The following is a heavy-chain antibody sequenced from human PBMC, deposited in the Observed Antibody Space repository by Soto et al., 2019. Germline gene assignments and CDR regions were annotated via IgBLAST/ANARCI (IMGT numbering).Heavy chain of an antibody. CDR3: ASSYYDILTGYQYGQK. D-gene: IGHD3-9*01. CDR1: GGSISSGGYY. V-gene: IGHV4-31*03. CDR2: IYYSGST. J-gene: IGHJ4*02. Sequence: SETLSLTCTVSGGSISSGGYYWSWIRQHPGKGLEWIGYIYYSGSTYYNPSLKSRVTISVDTSKNQFSLKLSSVTAADTAVYYCASSYYDILTGYQYGQKWGQGTLVTVSS.